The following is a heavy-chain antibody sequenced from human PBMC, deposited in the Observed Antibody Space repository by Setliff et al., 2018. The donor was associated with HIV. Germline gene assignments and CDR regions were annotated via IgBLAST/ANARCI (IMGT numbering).Heavy chain of an antibody. CDR2: VYYSGST. D-gene: IGHD6-13*01. Sequence: ASETLSLTCAVYGESFSDHYWTWIRQHPGKGLEWIGYVYYSGSTNYNPSLKSRVTMSVDTSKNQFSLNLSSVTAADTAVYYCASDYSSRHDAFDLWGQGTVVTVSS. V-gene: IGHV4-34*11. CDR3: ASDYSSRHDAFDL. J-gene: IGHJ3*01. CDR1: GESFSDHY.